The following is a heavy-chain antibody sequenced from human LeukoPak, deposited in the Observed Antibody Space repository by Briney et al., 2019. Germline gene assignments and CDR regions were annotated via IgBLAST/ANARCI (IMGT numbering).Heavy chain of an antibody. D-gene: IGHD1-26*01. CDR2: INPSGGST. Sequence: ASVKVSCKASGYTFTSYYMHWVRQAPGQGLEWMGIINPSGGSTSYAQKFQGRVTMTRDTSTSTVYMELSSLRSEDTAVYYCARDMASIVGATPDFDYWGQGTLVTVSS. CDR1: GYTFTSYY. J-gene: IGHJ4*02. V-gene: IGHV1-46*01. CDR3: ARDMASIVGATPDFDY.